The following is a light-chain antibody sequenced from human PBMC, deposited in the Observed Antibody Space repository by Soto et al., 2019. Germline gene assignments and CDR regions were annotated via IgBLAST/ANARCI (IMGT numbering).Light chain of an antibody. CDR3: SSYASSSTRV. CDR2: EVS. Sequence: QSVLTQPASVSGSPGQLITISCTGTSSDVGGYNYVSWYQQHPGKAPKLMIYEVSNRPSGVSNRFSGSKSGNTASLTISGLQAEDEADYYCSSYASSSTRVFGTGTKVTVL. CDR1: SSDVGGYNY. J-gene: IGLJ1*01. V-gene: IGLV2-14*01.